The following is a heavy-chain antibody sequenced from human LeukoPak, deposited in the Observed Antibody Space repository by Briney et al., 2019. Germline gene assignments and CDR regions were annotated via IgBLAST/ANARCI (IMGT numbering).Heavy chain of an antibody. J-gene: IGHJ4*02. CDR3: AREIRYYDSSGYYYDY. Sequence: GAPVKVSCKASGYTFTSYYMHWVRQAPGQGLEWLGIINPSGGSTSYAQKFQGRVTMTRDTSTSTVYMELSSLRSEDTAVYYCAREIRYYDSSGYYYDYWGQGTLVTVSS. CDR2: INPSGGST. D-gene: IGHD3-22*01. V-gene: IGHV1-46*01. CDR1: GYTFTSYY.